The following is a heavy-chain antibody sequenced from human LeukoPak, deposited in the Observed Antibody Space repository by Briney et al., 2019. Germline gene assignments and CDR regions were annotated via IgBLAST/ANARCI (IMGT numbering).Heavy chain of an antibody. V-gene: IGHV3-23*01. CDR2: ISDSGGAT. CDR3: AKGSGSGWYGWFAP. J-gene: IGHJ5*02. D-gene: IGHD6-19*01. Sequence: PGGSLRLSCAVSGITLSNYGMSWVRQAPGKGLEWVAGISDSGGATNYADSVKGRFTISRDNSKNTFFLQMNTLRAADTAVYYCAKGSGSGWYGWFAPWGQGTLVTVSS. CDR1: GITLSNYG.